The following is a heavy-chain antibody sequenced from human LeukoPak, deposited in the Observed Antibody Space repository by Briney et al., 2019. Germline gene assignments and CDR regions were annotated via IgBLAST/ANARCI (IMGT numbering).Heavy chain of an antibody. D-gene: IGHD6-19*01. J-gene: IGHJ4*02. V-gene: IGHV3-23*01. Sequence: GGSLRLSCTASGFTFGDYAMSWFRQAPGKGLEWVSVISGSGGSTYYADSVKGRFTISRDNSKNTLYLQMNSLRAEDTAVYYCARASWQWLGEFDYWGQGTLVTVSS. CDR3: ARASWQWLGEFDY. CDR1: GFTFGDYA. CDR2: ISGSGGST.